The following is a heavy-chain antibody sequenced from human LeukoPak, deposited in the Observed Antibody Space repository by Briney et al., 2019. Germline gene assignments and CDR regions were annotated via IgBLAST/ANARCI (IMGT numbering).Heavy chain of an antibody. Sequence: GESLQISCQCSGYIFTSYWIGRGRQLPGKGLEGMGVSYGADYATIYSPPFPGQSTSAAYQSISPAYLQWPSLKPSDTAMYYCARRPAGTRTSDYWGQGGL. V-gene: IGHV5-51*01. CDR3: ARRPAGTRTSDY. J-gene: IGHJ4*02. D-gene: IGHD1-7*01. CDR1: GYIFTSYW. CDR2: SYGADYAT.